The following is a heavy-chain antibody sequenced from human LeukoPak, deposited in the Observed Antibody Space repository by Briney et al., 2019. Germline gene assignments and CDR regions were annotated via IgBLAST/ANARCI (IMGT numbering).Heavy chain of an antibody. J-gene: IGHJ5*02. CDR3: ARHGGELDP. D-gene: IGHD2-21*01. CDR1: GGSINSDY. V-gene: IGHV4-59*08. Sequence: SETLSLTCAVSGGSINSDYWSWIRQPPGKGLEWIGYIYYSGSTNYNPPLKSRVTISVDTSKNQFSLKLSSVTAADTAVYYCARHGGELDPWGQGTLVTVSS. CDR2: IYYSGST.